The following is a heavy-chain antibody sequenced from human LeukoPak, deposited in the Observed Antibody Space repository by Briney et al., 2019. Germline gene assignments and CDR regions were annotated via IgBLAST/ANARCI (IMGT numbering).Heavy chain of an antibody. D-gene: IGHD2-15*01. Sequence: GGSLRLSCAASGFTFSSYSMNWVRQAPGKGLEWVSSISSSSSYIYYADSVKGRFTISRDNAKNSLYLQMNSLRAEDTAVYYCARGYCSGGSCYSGKHYYYYMDVWGKGTTVTVSS. V-gene: IGHV3-21*01. CDR1: GFTFSSYS. CDR2: ISSSSSYI. J-gene: IGHJ6*03. CDR3: ARGYCSGGSCYSGKHYYYYMDV.